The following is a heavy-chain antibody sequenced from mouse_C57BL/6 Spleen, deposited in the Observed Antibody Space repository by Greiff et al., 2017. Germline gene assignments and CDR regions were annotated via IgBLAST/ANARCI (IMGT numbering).Heavy chain of an antibody. CDR1: GYAFSSSW. CDR3: ARSGQIRATSYAMDY. CDR2: IYPGDGDT. Sequence: QVQLQQSGPELVKPGASVKISCKASGYAFSSSWMNWVKQRPGKGLEWIGRIYPGDGDTNYNGKFKGKATLTADKSSSTAYLQLSSLTSEDSAVYFWARSGQIRATSYAMDYWGQGTSVTVSS. V-gene: IGHV1-82*01. J-gene: IGHJ4*01. D-gene: IGHD3-2*02.